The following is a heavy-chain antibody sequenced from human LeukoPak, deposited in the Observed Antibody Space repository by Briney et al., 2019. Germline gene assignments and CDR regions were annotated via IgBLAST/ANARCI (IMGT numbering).Heavy chain of an antibody. J-gene: IGHJ4*02. V-gene: IGHV1-2*06. CDR3: ARDQNYYDSSGYYGIDC. CDR2: INPNSGGT. Sequence: GASVKVSCKASGYTFTGYYMHWVRQAPGQGLEWMGRINPNSGGTNYAQKFQDRVTMTRDTSISTAYMELSRLRSDDTAVYYCARDQNYYDSSGYYGIDCWGQGTLVTVSS. CDR1: GYTFTGYY. D-gene: IGHD3-22*01.